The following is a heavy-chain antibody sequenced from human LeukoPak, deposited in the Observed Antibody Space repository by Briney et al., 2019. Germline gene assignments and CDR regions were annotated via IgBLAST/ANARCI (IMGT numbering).Heavy chain of an antibody. J-gene: IGHJ4*02. CDR3: VRLTAYSGYVLMGFEY. CDR2: ISAYSGKT. D-gene: IGHD5-12*01. CDR1: GYTFSNYG. Sequence: ASVEVSCKASGYTFSNYGITWVRQAPGQGLEWMGWISAYSGKTNSAQKLQGRVTFTTDTSTSTAYMELRSLRFDDTAVYYCVRLTAYSGYVLMGFEYWGQGTLVTASS. V-gene: IGHV1-18*01.